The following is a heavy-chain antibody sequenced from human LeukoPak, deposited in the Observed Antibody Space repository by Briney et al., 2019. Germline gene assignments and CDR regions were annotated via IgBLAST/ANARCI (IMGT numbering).Heavy chain of an antibody. CDR1: GSTFSSYW. D-gene: IGHD5-12*01. CDR3: ARGRGSDF. CDR2: IKQDGSEK. Sequence: GGSLRLSCAASGSTFSSYWMSWVRQAPGKGLEWVANIKQDGSEKYYVASVKGRFTISRDNAKNSLYLQMNSLRAEDTAVYHCARGRGSDFWGQGTLVTVSS. V-gene: IGHV3-7*01. J-gene: IGHJ4*02.